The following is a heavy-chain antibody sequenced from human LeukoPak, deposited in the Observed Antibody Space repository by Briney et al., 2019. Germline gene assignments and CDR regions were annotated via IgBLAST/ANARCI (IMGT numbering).Heavy chain of an antibody. D-gene: IGHD6-19*01. J-gene: IGHJ4*02. CDR3: ARDRIAVAGTPSGY. CDR2: VSGDGGRT. Sequence: GGSLRLSCDASGFPFSSYGMSWVRQAPGKGLEWVSAVSGDGGRTYYAASVRGRFTISRDNSKDTLYLAMNSLGAEDAAVYYCARDRIAVAGTPSGYWGQGTLVTVSS. V-gene: IGHV3-23*01. CDR1: GFPFSSYG.